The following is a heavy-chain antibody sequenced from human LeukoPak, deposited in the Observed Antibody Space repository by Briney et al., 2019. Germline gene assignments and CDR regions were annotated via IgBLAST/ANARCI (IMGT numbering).Heavy chain of an antibody. CDR2: INQDGSAK. V-gene: IGHV3-7*01. Sequence: GGSLRLSCAASEFTFSTYWMSWVRQAPGKGLEWVANINQDGSAKYYVDSAKGRFTISRDNAKNSLYLQMNSLRVEDTAVYYCARVYSSGWYQTGFDYWGQGTLVTVSS. CDR3: ARVYSSGWYQTGFDY. CDR1: EFTFSTYW. D-gene: IGHD6-19*01. J-gene: IGHJ4*02.